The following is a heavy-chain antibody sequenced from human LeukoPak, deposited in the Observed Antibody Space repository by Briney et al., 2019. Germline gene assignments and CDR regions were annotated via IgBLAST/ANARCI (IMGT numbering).Heavy chain of an antibody. D-gene: IGHD6-6*01. CDR3: AREWHSSSPAFDI. CDR2: ISSSSNSI. CDR1: GFTFHNYS. Sequence: GGSLRLSCAASGFTFHNYSMNWVRQAPGKGLEWVSFISSSSNSIYYADSLKGRFTTSRDNAKNSLYLQMNSLRAEDTAVYYCAREWHSSSPAFDIWGQGTMVTVSS. V-gene: IGHV3-21*01. J-gene: IGHJ3*02.